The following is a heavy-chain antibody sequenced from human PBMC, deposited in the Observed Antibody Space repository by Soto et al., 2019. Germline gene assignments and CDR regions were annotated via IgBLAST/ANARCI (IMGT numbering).Heavy chain of an antibody. CDR1: GFTFSSYA. D-gene: IGHD2-15*01. J-gene: IGHJ6*03. Sequence: GGSLRLSCAASGFTFSSYAMSWVRQAPGKGLEWVSAISGSGGSTYYADSVKGRFTISRDNSKNTLYLQMNSLRAEDTAVYYCAKSTQRLVAATRYYYYYMDVWGKGTTVTVSS. CDR3: AKSTQRLVAATRYYYYYMDV. V-gene: IGHV3-23*01. CDR2: ISGSGGST.